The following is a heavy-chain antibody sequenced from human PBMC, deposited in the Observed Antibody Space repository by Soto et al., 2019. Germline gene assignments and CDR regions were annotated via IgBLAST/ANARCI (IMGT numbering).Heavy chain of an antibody. J-gene: IGHJ4*02. V-gene: IGHV3-64*01. CDR2: ISNNGGTI. CDR3: ARVRKTYGDYDY. D-gene: IGHD4-17*01. CDR1: GFSFSNHH. Sequence: EVQLVESGGGLVQPGGSLRLSCAGSGFSFSNHHMHWVRQARGKGLEYVSGISNNGGTIYYANSVKGRFTISRDNSKNTLFLQMGDLRNEDMAVYYCARVRKTYGDYDYWGQGTLVTVSS.